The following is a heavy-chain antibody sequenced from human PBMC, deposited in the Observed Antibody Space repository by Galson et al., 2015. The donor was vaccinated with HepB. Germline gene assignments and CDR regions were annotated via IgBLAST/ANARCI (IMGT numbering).Heavy chain of an antibody. CDR2: IGAGNGNT. CDR1: GYTFTSHT. D-gene: IGHD3-22*01. CDR3: ARLYDTSGRDY. Sequence: SVKVSCKASGYTFTSHTIHWVRQAPGQGLEWMGWIGAGNGNTRYAQEFQGRVTFTRDTSASTAYMELNTLTSEDTAIYYCARLYDTSGRDYWGRGTLVTVSS. V-gene: IGHV1-3*01. J-gene: IGHJ4*02.